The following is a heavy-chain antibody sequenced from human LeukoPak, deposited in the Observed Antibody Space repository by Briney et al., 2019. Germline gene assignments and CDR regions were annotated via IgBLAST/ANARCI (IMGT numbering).Heavy chain of an antibody. CDR1: GYTLTSYD. CDR3: TRETSSRYFDY. V-gene: IGHV1-8*01. J-gene: IGHJ4*02. Sequence: ASVKVSRKASGYTLTSYDINWVRQATGQGLEWMGWMNPNSGRTGYAQNFQGRITITRNTSISTAYMELSSLRSEDTAVYYCTRETSSRYFDYWGQGTLVTVSS. CDR2: MNPNSGRT.